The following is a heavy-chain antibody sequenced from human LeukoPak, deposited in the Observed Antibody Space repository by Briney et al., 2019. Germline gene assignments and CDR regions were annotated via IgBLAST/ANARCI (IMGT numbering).Heavy chain of an antibody. Sequence: SETLSLTCTVSGGSISSYYWTWIRQPPGEGLEWIGYIYYSGSSNYNPSLKSRVTMSVDKSKNQFSLKLSSLTAADTAVYYCATFKYYYDSSGYYRFDNWGQGTLVTVSS. J-gene: IGHJ4*02. V-gene: IGHV4-59*01. D-gene: IGHD3-22*01. CDR1: GGSISSYY. CDR2: IYYSGSS. CDR3: ATFKYYYDSSGYYRFDN.